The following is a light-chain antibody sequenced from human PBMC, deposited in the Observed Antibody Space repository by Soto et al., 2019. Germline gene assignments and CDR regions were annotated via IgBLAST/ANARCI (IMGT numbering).Light chain of an antibody. V-gene: IGLV1-40*01. CDR3: QAYDYSLTASV. CDR1: SSNLGAGYD. Sequence: QSVLTQPPSVSGAPGQRVTISCTGNSSNLGAGYDVHWYQQLPGAAPKLVIFGNRNRPSGVPERFSGSKSGTSASLAITGLQTEDEADDYGQAYDYSLTASVFGGGTQVTVL. J-gene: IGLJ3*02. CDR2: GNR.